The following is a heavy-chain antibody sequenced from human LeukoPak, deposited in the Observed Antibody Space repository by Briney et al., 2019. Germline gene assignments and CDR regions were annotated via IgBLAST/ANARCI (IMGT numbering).Heavy chain of an antibody. V-gene: IGHV4-39*01. CDR2: IYYSGST. D-gene: IGHD5-18*01. CDR1: GGSISSSSYY. Sequence: SETLSLTCTVSGGSISSSSYYWGWIRQPPAKGLEWIGGIYYSGSTYYNPSLKSRVTISVDTSKNQFSLKLSSVTAADTAVYYCARHAGGVGLPNWFDPWGQGTLVTVSS. J-gene: IGHJ5*02. CDR3: ARHAGGVGLPNWFDP.